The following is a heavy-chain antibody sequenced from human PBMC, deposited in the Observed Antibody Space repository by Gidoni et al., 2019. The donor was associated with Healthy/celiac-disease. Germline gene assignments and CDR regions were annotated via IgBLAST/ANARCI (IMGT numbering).Heavy chain of an antibody. CDR3: ASSRRSYGGNPYYYYYYGMDV. D-gene: IGHD2-15*01. Sequence: QVQLVESGGGVVQPGRSLRLSCAASGFTFSSYGMHWVRQVPGKGLEWVAVIWYEGSNKYYADSVKGRFTISRDNSKNTLYLQMNSLRAEDTAVYYCASSRRSYGGNPYYYYYYGMDVWGQGTTVTVSS. CDR1: GFTFSSYG. J-gene: IGHJ6*02. CDR2: IWYEGSNK. V-gene: IGHV3-33*01.